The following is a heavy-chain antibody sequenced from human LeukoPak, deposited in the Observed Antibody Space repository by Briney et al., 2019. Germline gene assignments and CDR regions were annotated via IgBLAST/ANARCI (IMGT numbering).Heavy chain of an antibody. CDR1: GFAFSSYA. V-gene: IGHV3-23*01. Sequence: GGSLRLSCAASGFAFSSYAMTWVRQAPGKGLEWVSAISGSGGRTHYADSVKGRFTISRDNSKNTLYLQMNSLRAEDTAVYYCAKVSRGEPSDYWGQGTLVTVSS. CDR3: AKVSRGEPSDY. CDR2: ISGSGGRT. D-gene: IGHD4-17*01. J-gene: IGHJ4*02.